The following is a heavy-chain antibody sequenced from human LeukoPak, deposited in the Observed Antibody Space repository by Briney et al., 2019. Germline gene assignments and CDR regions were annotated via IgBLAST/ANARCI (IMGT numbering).Heavy chain of an antibody. V-gene: IGHV3-48*03. D-gene: IGHD3-10*01. CDR2: ISVGGSTK. Sequence: PGGSLRLSCAASGFTFSSYEMNWVRQAPGKGLEWVSYISVGGSTKYYADSVKGRFTISRDNAKNSLYLQMNSLRAEDTAVYYCARERITGSYNYGMDVWGQGTTVTVSS. J-gene: IGHJ6*02. CDR3: ARERITGSYNYGMDV. CDR1: GFTFSSYE.